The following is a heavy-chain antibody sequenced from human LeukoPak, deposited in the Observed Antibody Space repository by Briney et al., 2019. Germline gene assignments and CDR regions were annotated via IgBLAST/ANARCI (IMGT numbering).Heavy chain of an antibody. V-gene: IGHV5-51*01. CDR2: IFPGDSDI. D-gene: IGHD4-17*01. CDR1: GYSFSTHW. CDR3: ARSSVTTTGGAFDY. J-gene: IGHJ4*02. Sequence: GESLKISCKASGYSFSTHWIGWVRQMPGKGLEWMGLIFPGDSDIRYSPSFQGQLTFSADTSINTAFLQWSSLMPSDTAIYYCARSSVTTTGGAFDYWRQGTLVTVSS.